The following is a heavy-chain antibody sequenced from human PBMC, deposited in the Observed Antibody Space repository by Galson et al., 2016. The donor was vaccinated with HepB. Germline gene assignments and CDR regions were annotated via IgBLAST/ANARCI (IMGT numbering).Heavy chain of an antibody. CDR2: INTNTGNP. CDR1: GYTFTNYA. J-gene: IGHJ4*02. D-gene: IGHD3-16*01. V-gene: IGHV7-4-1*02. Sequence: SVKVSCKASGYTFTNYAMNWVRQAPGQGLEWMGWINTNTGNPTYAQGFTGRFVFSWDTSVSTAYLQNSSLKAEDTALYYCASNLSRDIIMFGGLYFDYWGQGTLLTVSS. CDR3: ASNLSRDIIMFGGLYFDY.